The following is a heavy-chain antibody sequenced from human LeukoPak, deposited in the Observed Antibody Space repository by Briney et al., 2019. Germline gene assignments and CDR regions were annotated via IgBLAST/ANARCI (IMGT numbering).Heavy chain of an antibody. CDR2: IYYSGST. V-gene: IGHV4-31*03. Sequence: SQTLSLTCTVSGGSISSGGYYWSWIRQHPGKGLEWIGYIYYSGSTYYNPSLKSRVTISVDASKNQFSLKLSSVTAADTAVYYCTRESYGDYGTDAFDIWGQGTMVTVSS. CDR3: TRESYGDYGTDAFDI. D-gene: IGHD4-17*01. J-gene: IGHJ3*02. CDR1: GGSISSGGYY.